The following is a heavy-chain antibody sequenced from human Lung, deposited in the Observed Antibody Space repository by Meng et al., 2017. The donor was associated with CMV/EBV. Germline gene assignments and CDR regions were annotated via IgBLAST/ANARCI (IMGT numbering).Heavy chain of an antibody. CDR1: GFTFTTYA. CDR3: ARGEQLWLPLDV. D-gene: IGHD5-18*01. CDR2: ISYDGSNK. V-gene: IGHV3-30*04. Sequence: GESXKISCAASGFTFTTYAMHWVRQAPGKGLEWVAVISYDGSNKYYADSVKGRFTISRDNSKNTLYLQMNSLRTVDTAVYSCARGEQLWLPLDVWGQGTTVTVPS. J-gene: IGHJ6*02.